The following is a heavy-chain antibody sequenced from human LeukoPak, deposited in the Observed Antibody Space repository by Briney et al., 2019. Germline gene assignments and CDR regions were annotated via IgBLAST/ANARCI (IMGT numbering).Heavy chain of an antibody. J-gene: IGHJ3*02. CDR3: ARAPFRGQWLVQGI. CDR1: GFTFSDYY. V-gene: IGHV3-11*01. CDR2: ISSSGSTT. D-gene: IGHD6-19*01. Sequence: GGSLRLSCAASGFTFSDYYMNWIRQAPGKGLEWVSHISSSGSTTHYADSVKGRFTISRDNARNSLYLQVNSLRAEDTAVYYCARAPFRGQWLVQGIWGQGTMVTVSS.